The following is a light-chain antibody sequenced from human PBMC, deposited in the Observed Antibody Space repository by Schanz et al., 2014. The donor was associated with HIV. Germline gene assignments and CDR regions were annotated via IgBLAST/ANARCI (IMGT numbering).Light chain of an antibody. CDR1: SSNTGSNT. CDR2: SDN. Sequence: QSVVTQPPSASGTPGQRVTISCSGSSSNTGSNTVNWYQHLPGSAPQLLIYSDNQRPSRVPDRFFGSKSGTSASLAISGLRSDDEADYYCATWDDSLNGWVFGGGTKVTVL. CDR3: ATWDDSLNGWV. J-gene: IGLJ3*02. V-gene: IGLV1-44*01.